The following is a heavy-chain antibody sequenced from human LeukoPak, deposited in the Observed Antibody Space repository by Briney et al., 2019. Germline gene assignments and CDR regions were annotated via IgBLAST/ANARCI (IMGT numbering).Heavy chain of an antibody. CDR3: AKDTQYYYGSGSYFY. D-gene: IGHD3-10*01. CDR1: GFTFSSYA. V-gene: IGHV3-23*01. CDR2: ISVSGGST. J-gene: IGHJ4*02. Sequence: GGSLRLSCAASGFTFSSYAMSWVRQAPGKGLEWVSAISVSGGSTYYADSVKGRFTIYRDKSNNTLYLQTNSLRAEDTAIYYCAKDTQYYYGSGSYFYWGQGTLVTVSS.